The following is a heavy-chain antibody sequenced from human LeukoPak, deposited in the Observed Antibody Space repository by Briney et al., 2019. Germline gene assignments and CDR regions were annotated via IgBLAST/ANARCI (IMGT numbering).Heavy chain of an antibody. CDR2: IYHRGTT. J-gene: IGHJ4*02. D-gene: IGHD3-10*01. Sequence: SETLSLTCAVSGYSISSGHYWGWIRQPPGRGLEWIGSIYHRGTTYYNPSLTSRVTISVDTSKNQFSLKLSSVTAADTAVYYCARTGGYYYGSATYYNLDYWGRGTLVTVSS. CDR3: ARTGGYYYGSATYYNLDY. V-gene: IGHV4-38-2*01. CDR1: GYSISSGHY.